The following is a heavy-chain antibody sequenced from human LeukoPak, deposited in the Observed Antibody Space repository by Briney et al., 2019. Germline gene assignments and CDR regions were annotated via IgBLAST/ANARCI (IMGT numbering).Heavy chain of an antibody. CDR2: IYYTGTT. Sequence: PSETLSLTCTVSGGSISSYYWSWIRQPPGKGLEWVGYIYYTGTTSYNPSLKSRITISVDTSKNQFSLKLSSVTAADTAVYYCARGSYTYGAFDIWGQGTMVTVSS. V-gene: IGHV4-59*08. J-gene: IGHJ3*02. D-gene: IGHD2-2*02. CDR3: ARGSYTYGAFDI. CDR1: GGSISSYY.